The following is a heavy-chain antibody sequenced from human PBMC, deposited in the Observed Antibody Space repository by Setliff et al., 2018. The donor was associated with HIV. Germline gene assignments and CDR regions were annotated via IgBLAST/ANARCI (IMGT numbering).Heavy chain of an antibody. CDR1: GFNFLAHW. CDR3: ARLPYYVSGGVFDH. V-gene: IGHV5-51*01. Sequence: PGESLKISCQCSGFNFLAHWIGWVRQVPEKGLEWMGIVYPGDSDTRYNPPFEGQVTVSADKTITTAYLQLTSLKASDTAMYFCARLPYYVSGGVFDHWGKGTLVTVSS. D-gene: IGHD3-10*01. CDR2: VYPGDSDT. J-gene: IGHJ4*02.